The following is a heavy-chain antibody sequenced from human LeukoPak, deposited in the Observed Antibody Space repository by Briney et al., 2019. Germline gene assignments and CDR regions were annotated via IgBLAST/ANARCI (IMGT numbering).Heavy chain of an antibody. CDR2: ISGSGGST. J-gene: IGHJ4*02. D-gene: IGHD6-19*01. CDR3: AKDLRGIAVAGEFDY. CDR1: GFTFSSYA. V-gene: IGHV3-23*01. Sequence: GGSLRLSCAASGFTFSSYAMSWVRQAPGKGLEWVSAISGSGGSTYYADSVKGRFTISRDNSENTLYLQMNSLRAEDTAVYYCAKDLRGIAVAGEFDYWGQGILVTVSS.